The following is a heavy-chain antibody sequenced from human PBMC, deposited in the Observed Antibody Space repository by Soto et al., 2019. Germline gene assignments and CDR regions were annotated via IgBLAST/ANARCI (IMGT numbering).Heavy chain of an antibody. Sequence: QVQLQESGPGLVKPSQTLSLTCTVSGAYINSGDYYWHWVRKPPGQGLEWIGYINSGGSTSYNPSLKSRVAIALDTSKTQFSFKLISGTAADTTVYFCSRNGYYYYRNGYLWGQGTLGTVSS. J-gene: IGHJ4*02. CDR3: SRNGYYYYRNGYL. D-gene: IGHD3-22*01. V-gene: IGHV4-30-4*01. CDR1: GAYINSGDYY. CDR2: INSGGST.